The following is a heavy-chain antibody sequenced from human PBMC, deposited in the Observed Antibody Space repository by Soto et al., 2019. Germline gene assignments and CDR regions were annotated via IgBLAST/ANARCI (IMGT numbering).Heavy chain of an antibody. CDR2: VGGSDANS. CDR3: AKGSVLSPWSFDH. Sequence: EVQLLESGGGLVQPGGSLRLSCAVSGFTFSSYAMSWVRRAPGKGLEWVSAVGGSDANSYYADSVKGRFTISRDISKNTLYLQMNSLRAEDTALYYCAKGSVLSPWSFDHWGRGTLVTVSS. D-gene: IGHD3-16*01. CDR1: GFTFSSYA. V-gene: IGHV3-23*01. J-gene: IGHJ2*01.